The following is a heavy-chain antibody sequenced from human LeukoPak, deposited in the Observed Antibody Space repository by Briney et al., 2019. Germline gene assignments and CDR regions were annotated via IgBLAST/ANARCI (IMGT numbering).Heavy chain of an antibody. Sequence: SQTLSLTFAISGDSVSINSVTWSWIRQSPSRGLEWLGRTYYRSTWYNDYAVSVRGRITVNPDTSKNQFSLHLNSVTPEDTAVYYCARRLTQYDCFDPWGQGILVTASS. CDR2: TYYRSTWYN. CDR1: GDSVSINSVT. V-gene: IGHV6-1*01. J-gene: IGHJ5*02. CDR3: ARRLTQYDCFDP. D-gene: IGHD2-2*01.